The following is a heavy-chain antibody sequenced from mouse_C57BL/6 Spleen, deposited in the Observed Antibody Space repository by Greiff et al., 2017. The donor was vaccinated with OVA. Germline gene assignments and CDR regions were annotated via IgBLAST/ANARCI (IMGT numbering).Heavy chain of an antibody. Sequence: VQLQQPGAELVKPGASVKMSCKASGYTFTSYWITWVKQRPGQGLEWIGDIYPGSGSTNYNEKFKGKATFTADTSSNTAYMQLSSLTTEDSAIYYVARVYDYYAMDYWGKGTSVTVSA. J-gene: IGHJ4*01. CDR3: ARVYDYYAMDY. CDR1: GYTFTSYW. CDR2: IYPGSGST. D-gene: IGHD2-10*02. V-gene: IGHV1-55*01.